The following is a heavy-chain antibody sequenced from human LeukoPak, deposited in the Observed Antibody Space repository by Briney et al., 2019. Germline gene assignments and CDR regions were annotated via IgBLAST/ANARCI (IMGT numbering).Heavy chain of an antibody. CDR2: IIPIFGTA. J-gene: IGHJ4*02. D-gene: IGHD2-15*01. V-gene: IGHV1-69*05. CDR1: GGTFSSYA. Sequence: SVNVSCKASGGTFSSYAISWVRQAPGQGLEWMGGIIPIFGTANYAQKFQGRVTITTDESTSTAYMELSSLRSEDTAVYYCARDSGGVAAAIDYWGQGTLVTVSS. CDR3: ARDSGGVAAAIDY.